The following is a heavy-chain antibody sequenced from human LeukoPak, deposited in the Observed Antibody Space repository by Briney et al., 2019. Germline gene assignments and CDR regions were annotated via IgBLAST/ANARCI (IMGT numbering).Heavy chain of an antibody. CDR3: ARTYDYGDYVGAFDI. J-gene: IGHJ3*02. V-gene: IGHV1-3*01. CDR1: GYTFTSYA. D-gene: IGHD4-17*01. CDR2: INAGNGNT. Sequence: ASVKVSCKASGYTFTSYAMHWVRQAPGQRLEWMGWINAGNGNTKYSQKFQGRVAMTRDTSTSTVYMEPSSLRSEDTAVYYCARTYDYGDYVGAFDIWGQGTMVTVSS.